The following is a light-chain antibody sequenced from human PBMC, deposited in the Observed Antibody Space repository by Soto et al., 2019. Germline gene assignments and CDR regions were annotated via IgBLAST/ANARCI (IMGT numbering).Light chain of an antibody. Sequence: AIRMTQSPSSLSASTGDRVTITCGASQGISSDLAWYQQKPGKAPKLLIYKASSLESGVPSRFSGSGSGTELTLTISSLQPDAFATYYCQKYYSYHRTLGQGTKVDIK. CDR2: KAS. CDR1: QGISSD. CDR3: QKYYSYHRT. V-gene: IGKV1-8*01. J-gene: IGKJ1*01.